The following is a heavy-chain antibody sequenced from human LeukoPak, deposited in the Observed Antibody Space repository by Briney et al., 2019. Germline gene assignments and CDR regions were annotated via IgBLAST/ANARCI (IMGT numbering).Heavy chain of an antibody. Sequence: ETLSLTCTVSGGSISSYYWSWVRQAPGKGLEWVGRIKSKTDGETTDYAAPVKGRFTISRDDSKNTLYLQMNSLKTEDTAVYYCTTVYSDSSGYYFNYCDYWGQGTLVTVST. CDR3: TTVYSDSSGYYFNYCDY. CDR1: GGSISSYY. J-gene: IGHJ4*02. CDR2: IKSKTDGETT. D-gene: IGHD3-22*01. V-gene: IGHV3-15*01.